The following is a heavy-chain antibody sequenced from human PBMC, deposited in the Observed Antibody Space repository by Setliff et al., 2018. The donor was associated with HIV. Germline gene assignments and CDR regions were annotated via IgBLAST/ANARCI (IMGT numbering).Heavy chain of an antibody. CDR1: GYTFTNYA. V-gene: IGHV1-18*01. CDR2: ISGYKGNT. D-gene: IGHD6-6*01. J-gene: IGHJ5*02. CDR3: ARGRISVEAAPLGWFDP. Sequence: ASVKVSCKASGYTFTNYAISWIRQAPGQGLEWLGWISGYKGNTNYAQKLQGSVTMTTETSTSTAYMELRSLRSDDTAVYYCARGRISVEAAPLGWFDPWGQGTLVTVSS.